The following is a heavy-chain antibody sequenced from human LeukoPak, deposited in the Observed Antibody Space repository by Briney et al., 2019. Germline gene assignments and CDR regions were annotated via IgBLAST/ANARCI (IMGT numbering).Heavy chain of an antibody. V-gene: IGHV3-23*01. J-gene: IGHJ4*02. Sequence: PGGSLRLSCEGSGYTFSYYFMYWVRQAPGKGLEWVSTISGSGGSTFYADSVKGRFPISRDNSKNTLFLQMNSLRAEDTAIYYCAKAGSSGWSSSGGDYWGQGSLVTVSS. CDR1: GYTFSYYF. CDR2: ISGSGGST. CDR3: AKAGSSGWSSSGGDY. D-gene: IGHD6-19*01.